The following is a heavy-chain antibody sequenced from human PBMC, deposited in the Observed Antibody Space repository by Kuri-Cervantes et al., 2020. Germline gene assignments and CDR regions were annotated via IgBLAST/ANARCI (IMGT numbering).Heavy chain of an antibody. Sequence: SCKASGGTFSSYGMHWVRQAPGKGLEWVAVIWYDGSNKYYADSVKGRFTISRDNSKNTLYLQMNSLRAEDTAVYYCARMWLGGDYVPHDAFDIWGQGTMVTVSS. V-gene: IGHV3-33*01. CDR1: GGTFSSYG. J-gene: IGHJ3*02. CDR2: IWYDGSNK. D-gene: IGHD4-17*01. CDR3: ARMWLGGDYVPHDAFDI.